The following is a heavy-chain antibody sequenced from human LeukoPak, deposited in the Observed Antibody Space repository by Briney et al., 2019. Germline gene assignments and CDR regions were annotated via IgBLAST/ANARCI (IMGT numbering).Heavy chain of an antibody. CDR2: IRYDGSNK. V-gene: IGHV3-30*02. CDR3: AKGRGWEASYYYYYMDV. D-gene: IGHD1-26*01. Sequence: QTGGSLRLSCAASGFTLSSYAMSWVRQGPGKGLEWVSFIRYDGSNKYYTDSVKGRFTISRDNSKNTLYLQMNSLRAEDTAVYYCAKGRGWEASYYYYYMDVWGKGTTVTISS. J-gene: IGHJ6*03. CDR1: GFTLSSYA.